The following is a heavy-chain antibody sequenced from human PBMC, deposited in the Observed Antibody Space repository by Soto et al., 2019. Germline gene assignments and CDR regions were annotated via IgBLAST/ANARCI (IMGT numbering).Heavy chain of an antibody. CDR1: GGTFSSYA. J-gene: IGHJ4*02. CDR3: ARTYSRDEPTDY. Sequence: SVKVSCKASGGTFSSYAISWVRQAPGQGLEWMGGIIPIFGTANYAQKFQGRATITADESTSTAYMKLSSVTAADTAVYYCARTYSRDEPTDYWGQGTLVTVSS. D-gene: IGHD2-21*01. CDR2: IIPIFGTA. V-gene: IGHV1-69*13.